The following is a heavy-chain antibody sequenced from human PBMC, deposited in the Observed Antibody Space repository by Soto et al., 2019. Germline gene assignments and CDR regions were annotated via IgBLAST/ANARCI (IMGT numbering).Heavy chain of an antibody. CDR2: ISYDGGNI. Sequence: PGVSLSLSFSASGIPFSSYPIHWVRQAPGKGLEWVAIISYDGGNIYYADSVKGRFTISRDNSKNSLFLQMNSLRAEDTAMYYCARDDYCAGGGCPFSPGQNWGQGTLVTVSS. J-gene: IGHJ4*02. CDR3: ARDDYCAGGGCPFSPGQN. V-gene: IGHV3-30-3*01. D-gene: IGHD2-8*02. CDR1: GIPFSSYP.